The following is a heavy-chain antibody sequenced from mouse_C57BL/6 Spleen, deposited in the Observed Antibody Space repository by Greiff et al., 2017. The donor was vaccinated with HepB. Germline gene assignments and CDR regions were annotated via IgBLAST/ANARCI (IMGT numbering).Heavy chain of an antibody. CDR2: IYPGDGDT. CDR1: GYAFSSYW. V-gene: IGHV1-80*01. D-gene: IGHD1-1*01. Sequence: VQLQQSGAELVKPGASVKISCKASGYAFSSYWMNWVKQRPGKGLEWIGQIYPGDGDTNYNGKFKGKATLTADKSSSTAYMQRSSLTSEDSAVYFCARSYYGSSYSFDYWGQGTTLTVSS. J-gene: IGHJ2*01. CDR3: ARSYYGSSYSFDY.